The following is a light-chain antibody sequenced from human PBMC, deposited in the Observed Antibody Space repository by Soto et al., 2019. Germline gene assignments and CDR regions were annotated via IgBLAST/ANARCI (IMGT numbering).Light chain of an antibody. CDR2: KNN. CDR3: QSYDTTTVV. Sequence: NFMLTQPHSVSESPGKTVTISCTRSSGGIASNYVQWYQQRPGSAPTTVIYKNNRRPSGVPARFSGSTDGSSNSASLTISGLQIEDEADYYCQSYDTTTVVFGGGTKLTVL. CDR1: SGGIASNY. J-gene: IGLJ2*01. V-gene: IGLV6-57*04.